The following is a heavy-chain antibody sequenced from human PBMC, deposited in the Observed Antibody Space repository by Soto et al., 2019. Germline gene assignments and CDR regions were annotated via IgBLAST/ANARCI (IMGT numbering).Heavy chain of an antibody. Sequence: QVQLQESGPGLVKPSQTLSLTCTVSGGSISSGGYYWSWIRQHPGKGLEWIGYIYYSGSTYYNPSLESRVTISVDTSKNQFSLKLSSVPAADTAVYYCARGGYYHSSGYYGYWGQGTLVTVSS. CDR2: IYYSGST. V-gene: IGHV4-31*03. CDR1: GGSISSGGYY. J-gene: IGHJ4*02. D-gene: IGHD3-22*01. CDR3: ARGGYYHSSGYYGY.